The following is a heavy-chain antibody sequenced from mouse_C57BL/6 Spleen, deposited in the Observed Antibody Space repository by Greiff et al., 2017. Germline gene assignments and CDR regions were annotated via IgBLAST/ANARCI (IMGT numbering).Heavy chain of an antibody. D-gene: IGHD2-3*01. J-gene: IGHJ4*01. V-gene: IGHV1-59*01. CDR2: IDPSDSYT. Sequence: QVQLQQPGAELVRPGTSVKLSCKASGYTFTSYWMHWVKQRPGQGLEWIGVIDPSDSYTNYNQKFKGKATLTVDTSSSTAYMQLSSLTSEDSAVYYCARREDDGYSYARDYWGQGTSVTVSS. CDR3: ARREDDGYSYARDY. CDR1: GYTFTSYW.